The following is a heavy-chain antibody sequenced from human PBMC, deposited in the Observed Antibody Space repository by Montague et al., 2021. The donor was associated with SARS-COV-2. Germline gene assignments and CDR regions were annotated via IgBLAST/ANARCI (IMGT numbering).Heavy chain of an antibody. D-gene: IGHD3-22*01. Sequence: SLRLSCAASGFTFSSYSMNWVRQAPGKGLEWVSSISSSSSYIYYADSVKSRFTISRDNAKNSLYLQMNSLRAEDTAVYYCARSPSYYYDSSGCFDYWGQGTLVTVSS. CDR1: GFTFSSYS. CDR3: ARSPSYYYDSSGCFDY. J-gene: IGHJ4*02. V-gene: IGHV3-21*01. CDR2: ISSSSSYI.